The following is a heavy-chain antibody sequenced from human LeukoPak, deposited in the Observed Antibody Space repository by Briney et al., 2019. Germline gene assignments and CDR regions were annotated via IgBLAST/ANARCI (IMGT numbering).Heavy chain of an antibody. Sequence: GASVKVSCKASGYTFTSYYMHWVRQAPGQGLEWMGIINPSGGSTSYAQKFQGRVTMTRDTSTSTVYMELSSLRSEDTAVYYCASLGYCSSTSCYRTDYWGQGTLVTVSS. CDR1: GYTFTSYY. CDR3: ASLGYCSSTSCYRTDY. J-gene: IGHJ4*02. D-gene: IGHD2-2*02. CDR2: INPSGGST. V-gene: IGHV1-46*01.